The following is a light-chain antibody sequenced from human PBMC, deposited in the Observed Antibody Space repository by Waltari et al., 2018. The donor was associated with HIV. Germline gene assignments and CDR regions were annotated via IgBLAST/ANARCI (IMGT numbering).Light chain of an antibody. CDR1: QDVNDD. J-gene: IGKJ1*01. CDR3: QQYFDYPRT. CDR2: SGS. V-gene: IGKV1-8*01. Sequence: TKYPATLCAETRDRVKSTYRGSQDVNDDLAWYQQNPGQAPKLLIFSGSTLQTGVPSRFVGSGSGMDFTLTITCLQSEDFSSYYCQQYFDYPRTFGQGTKVE.